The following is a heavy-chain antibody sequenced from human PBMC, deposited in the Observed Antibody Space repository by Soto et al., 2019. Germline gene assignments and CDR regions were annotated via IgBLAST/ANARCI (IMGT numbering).Heavy chain of an antibody. V-gene: IGHV1-46*03. CDR2: INPSGGST. D-gene: IGHD2-2*01. CDR1: GYTFTSYY. CDR3: ASDIVLEPAAPYAFDI. J-gene: IGHJ3*02. Sequence: ASVKVSCKAPGYTFTSYYMHWVRQAPGQGLEWMGIINPSGGSTSYAQKFQGRVTVTRDTSTSTVYMELSSLRSEDTAVYYCASDIVLEPAAPYAFDIWGQGTRFTVSS.